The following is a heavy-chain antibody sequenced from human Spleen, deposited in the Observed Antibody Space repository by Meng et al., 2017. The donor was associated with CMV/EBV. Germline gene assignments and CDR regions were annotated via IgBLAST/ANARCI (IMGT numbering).Heavy chain of an antibody. Sequence: GSLRLSCAVYGGSFSGYYWSWIRQRPGKGLEWIGEINHSGSTNYNPSLKSRVTISVDTSKNQFSLKLSSVTAADTAVYYCARGFYFDYWGQGTLVTVSS. J-gene: IGHJ4*02. CDR3: ARGFYFDY. CDR1: GGSFSGYY. CDR2: INHSGST. V-gene: IGHV4-34*01.